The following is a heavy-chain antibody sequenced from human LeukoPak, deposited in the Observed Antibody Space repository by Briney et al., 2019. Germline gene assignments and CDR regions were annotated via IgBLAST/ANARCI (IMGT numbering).Heavy chain of an antibody. CDR1: GESFSNHY. CDR2: IEHRGNT. J-gene: IGHJ4*02. V-gene: IGHV4-34*01. CDR3: ARGRGVAARRGFDF. Sequence: PSETLSLTCVVNGESFSNHYWTWIRQSPGKGLEWLGEIEHRGNTNYNPSLKSRVTISVDTSKNEFSLKLMSMTAADTAVFYCARGRGVAARRGFDFWGQGTLVTVSS. D-gene: IGHD6-6*01.